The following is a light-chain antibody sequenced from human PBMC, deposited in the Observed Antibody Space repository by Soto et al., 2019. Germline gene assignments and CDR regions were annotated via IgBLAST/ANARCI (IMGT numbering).Light chain of an antibody. J-gene: IGKJ2*01. CDR2: AAS. CDR3: QQSYSIPYT. CDR1: QSISSY. Sequence: ILMPQFPPSLSASVGDRVTITCRARQSISSYLNWYQQSPGKAPKLMIYAASNLQSGVPSRFSGSVSGTDFTPPINSLQPEDSATYYCQQSYSIPYTFGQGTKLEIK. V-gene: IGKV1-39*01.